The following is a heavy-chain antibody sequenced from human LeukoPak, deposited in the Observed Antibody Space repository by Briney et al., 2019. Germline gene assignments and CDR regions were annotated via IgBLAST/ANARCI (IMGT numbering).Heavy chain of an antibody. D-gene: IGHD6-13*01. CDR1: GFTFSSYG. CDR3: AKDLFVVAAAGANDY. J-gene: IGHJ4*02. CDR2: IRYDGSNK. V-gene: IGHV3-30*02. Sequence: GGSLRLSCAASGFTFSSYGMHWVRQAPGKGLEWVAFIRYDGSNKYYADSVKGRFTISRDNSKNTLYLQMNSLRAEDTAVYYCAKDLFVVAAAGANDYWGQGTLVTVSS.